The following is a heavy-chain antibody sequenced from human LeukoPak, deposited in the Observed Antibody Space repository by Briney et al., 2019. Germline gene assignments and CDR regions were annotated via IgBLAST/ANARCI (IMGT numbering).Heavy chain of an antibody. Sequence: GGSLRLSCAASGFTFSSNALSWVRQAPGKGLEWVSGISGSGGTTYYADSVKGRFTISRDNSKNTLYLQMNSLRAEDAAVYYCASWSLCCHAFDIWGQGTMVTVSS. CDR1: GFTFSSNA. D-gene: IGHD3-10*02. CDR2: ISGSGGTT. CDR3: ASWSLCCHAFDI. V-gene: IGHV3-23*01. J-gene: IGHJ3*02.